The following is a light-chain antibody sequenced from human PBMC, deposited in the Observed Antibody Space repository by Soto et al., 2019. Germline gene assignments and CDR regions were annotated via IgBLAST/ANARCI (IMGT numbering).Light chain of an antibody. CDR2: AAS. V-gene: IGKV3-20*01. Sequence: GVKTSAGTLSLSQGERATLPWRVSQSVSSSYLAWYQQKPGQAPRLLIYAASSRATGIPDRFSGSGSGTDFTLTISRLEPEDFAVYYCQHYGSSAWTFAQGTKVDIK. J-gene: IGKJ1*01. CDR3: QHYGSSAWT. CDR1: QSVSSSY.